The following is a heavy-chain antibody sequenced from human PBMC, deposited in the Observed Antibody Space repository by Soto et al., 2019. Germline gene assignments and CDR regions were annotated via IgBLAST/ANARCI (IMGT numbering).Heavy chain of an antibody. V-gene: IGHV3-48*01. D-gene: IGHD3-9*01. CDR3: ARTEPYYDILTGYYDAEYFQH. Sequence: GGSLRLSCAASGFTFSSYSMNWVRQAPGKGLEWVSYISSSSSTIYYADSVKGRFTISRDNAKNSLYLQMNSLRAEDTAVYYCARTEPYYDILTGYYDAEYFQHWGQGTLVTVSS. J-gene: IGHJ1*01. CDR1: GFTFSSYS. CDR2: ISSSSSTI.